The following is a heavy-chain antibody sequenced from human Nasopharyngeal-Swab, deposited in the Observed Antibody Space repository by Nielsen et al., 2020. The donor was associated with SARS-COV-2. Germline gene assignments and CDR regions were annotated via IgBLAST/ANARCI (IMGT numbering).Heavy chain of an antibody. V-gene: IGHV2-5*02. Sequence: RQAPGKALEWLAVIFWDDDKWYSPSLEGRLTITKDTTKNQVVLRMTNVDPVDTGTYYCARVDVSGFHYYGLDVWGQGTTVTVSS. D-gene: IGHD5-12*01. J-gene: IGHJ6*02. CDR3: ARVDVSGFHYYGLDV. CDR2: IFWDDDK.